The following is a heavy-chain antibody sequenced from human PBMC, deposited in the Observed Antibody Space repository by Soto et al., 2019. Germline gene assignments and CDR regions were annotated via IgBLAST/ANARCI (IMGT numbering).Heavy chain of an antibody. J-gene: IGHJ3*02. V-gene: IGHV1-69*12. D-gene: IGHD2-21*02. CDR2: IIPIFGTA. CDR3: ARSYCGGDCYDAFDI. Sequence: QVQLVQSGAEVKKPGSSVKVSCKASGGTFSSYAISWVRQAPGQGLEWMGGIIPIFGTANYAQKFQGRVTIXXDXSXXTAYMELSSLRSEDTAVYYCARSYCGGDCYDAFDIWGQGTMVTVSS. CDR1: GGTFSSYA.